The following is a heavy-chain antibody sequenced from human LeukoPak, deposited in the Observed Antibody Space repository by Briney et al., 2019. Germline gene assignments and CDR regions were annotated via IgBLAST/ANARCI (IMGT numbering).Heavy chain of an antibody. Sequence: SETLSLTCTVSGGSISSNSYYWGWIRQPPGKGLEWIGSIYYSGSTYYNPSLKSRVTISVDTSKNQFSLKLSSVTAADTAVYYCARATTVTIVYYYYYMDVWGKGTTVTISS. V-gene: IGHV4-39*07. J-gene: IGHJ6*03. CDR1: GGSISSNSYY. CDR2: IYYSGST. CDR3: ARATTVTIVYYYYYMDV. D-gene: IGHD4-17*01.